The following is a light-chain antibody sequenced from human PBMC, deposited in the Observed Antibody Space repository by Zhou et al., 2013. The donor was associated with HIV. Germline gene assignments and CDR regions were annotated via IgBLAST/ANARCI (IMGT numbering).Light chain of an antibody. V-gene: IGKV3-11*01. CDR3: QQRSNWPIT. J-gene: IGKJ5*01. CDR1: QSVSAS. Sequence: EIVLTQSPATLSLSPGEGATLSCRTSQSVSASLAWYQQKPGQAPRLLIYDASNRATGIPARFSGNGSGTDFTLTISSLEPDDFAVYYCQQRSNWPITFGQGTRLEIK. CDR2: DAS.